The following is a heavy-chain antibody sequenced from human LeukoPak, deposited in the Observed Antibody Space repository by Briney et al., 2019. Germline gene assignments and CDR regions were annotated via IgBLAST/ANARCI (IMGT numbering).Heavy chain of an antibody. V-gene: IGHV3-23*01. CDR2: ISGSGGST. CDR3: AKAGLRSSWYFDY. D-gene: IGHD6-13*01. Sequence: GGSLRPSCAASGFTFSSYAMSWVRQAPGKGLEWVSAISGSGGSTYYADSVKGRFTISRDNSKNTLYLQMNSLRAEDTAVYYCAKAGLRSSWYFDYWGREPWSPSPQ. J-gene: IGHJ4*02. CDR1: GFTFSSYA.